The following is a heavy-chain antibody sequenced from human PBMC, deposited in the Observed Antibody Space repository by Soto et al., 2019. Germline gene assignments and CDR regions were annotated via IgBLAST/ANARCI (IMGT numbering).Heavy chain of an antibody. Sequence: PGESLKISCQGSGYMFTNYWINWVRQVSGGGLEWLERIDPSDSYTKYNPSFQGHVTISADKSTSTAYLQWSSLRASDTAMYYCASGLTGREWFDPWGQGTRVIVSA. CDR1: GYMFTNYW. CDR3: ASGLTGREWFDP. D-gene: IGHD1-1*01. J-gene: IGHJ5*02. V-gene: IGHV5-10-1*01. CDR2: IDPSDSYT.